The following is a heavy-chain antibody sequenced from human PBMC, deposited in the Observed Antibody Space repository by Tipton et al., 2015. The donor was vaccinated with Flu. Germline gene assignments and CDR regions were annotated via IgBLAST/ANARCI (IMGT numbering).Heavy chain of an antibody. Sequence: TLSLTCAVSGYSISSGYYWGWVRQPPGKGLEWIGTIYHSGRTYYNPSLKSRVTISVDTAKNQFSQRLSSVTAADTAMYYCARSTYYYGSGSSDYWGQGTLVTVSS. J-gene: IGHJ4*02. CDR2: IYHSGRT. CDR3: ARSTYYYGSGSSDY. CDR1: GYSISSGYY. V-gene: IGHV4-38-2*01. D-gene: IGHD3-10*01.